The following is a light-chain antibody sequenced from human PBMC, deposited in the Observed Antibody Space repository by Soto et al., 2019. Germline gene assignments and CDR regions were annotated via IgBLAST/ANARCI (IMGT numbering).Light chain of an antibody. CDR1: SSNIGNNY. Sequence: QSVLTQPPSVSAAPGQKVSISCSGSSSNIGNNYVSWYQQFPGKAPKLLIYHDNQRPSGISDRISGSKSGTSATLGITGLQTGDEADYYCATWDSSLSAEAFGGGIKLTVL. V-gene: IGLV1-51*01. CDR3: ATWDSSLSAEA. J-gene: IGLJ2*01. CDR2: HDN.